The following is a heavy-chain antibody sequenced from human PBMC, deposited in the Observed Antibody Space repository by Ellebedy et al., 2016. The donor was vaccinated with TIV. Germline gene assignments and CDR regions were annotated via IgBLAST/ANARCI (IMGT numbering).Heavy chain of an antibody. V-gene: IGHV3-38-3*01. Sequence: GESLKISXAASGFTVSSNEMSWVRQAPGKGLEWVSSISGGSTYYADSRKGRFTISRDNSKNTLHLQMNSLRAEDTAVYYCAKDRVAAARFKSGLDYWGQGTLVTVSS. J-gene: IGHJ4*02. D-gene: IGHD6-13*01. CDR1: GFTVSSNE. CDR3: AKDRVAAARFKSGLDY. CDR2: ISGGST.